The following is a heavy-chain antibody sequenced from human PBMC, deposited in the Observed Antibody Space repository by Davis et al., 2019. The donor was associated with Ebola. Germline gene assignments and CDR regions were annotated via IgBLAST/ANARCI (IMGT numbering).Heavy chain of an antibody. J-gene: IGHJ6*02. CDR3: ATYSSSSYYYGMDV. CDR2: ISAYNGNT. Sequence: ASVKVSCKASGYTFTSYGISWVRQAPGQGLEWMGWISAYNGNTNYAQKLQGRVTMTTDTSTSTAYMELRSLRSDDTAVYYCATYSSSSYYYGMDVWGQGTTVTVSS. V-gene: IGHV1-18*01. CDR1: GYTFTSYG. D-gene: IGHD6-13*01.